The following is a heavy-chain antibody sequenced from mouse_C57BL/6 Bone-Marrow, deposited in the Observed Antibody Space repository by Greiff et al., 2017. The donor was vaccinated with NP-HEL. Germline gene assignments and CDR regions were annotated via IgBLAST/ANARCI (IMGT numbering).Heavy chain of an antibody. Sequence: QVQLKQPGAELVKPGASVKLSCKASGYTFTSYWMQWVKQRPGQGLEWIGEIDPSDSYTNYNQKFKGKATLTVDTSSSTAYMQLSSLTAEDSAVYYCARGAAQATSLDYWGQGTTLTVSS. CDR1: GYTFTSYW. D-gene: IGHD3-2*02. CDR2: IDPSDSYT. J-gene: IGHJ2*01. V-gene: IGHV1-50*01. CDR3: ARGAAQATSLDY.